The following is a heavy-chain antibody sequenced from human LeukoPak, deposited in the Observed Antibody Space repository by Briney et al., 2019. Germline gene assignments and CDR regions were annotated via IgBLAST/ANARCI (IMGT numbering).Heavy chain of an antibody. J-gene: IGHJ4*02. D-gene: IGHD1-7*01. CDR3: AREVTGTTPFDY. CDR2: IYYSGST. V-gene: IGHV4-38-2*02. Sequence: SETLSLTCTVSGYSISSGYYWGWIRQPPGKGLEWIGSIYYSGSTYYNPSLKSRVTISVDTSKNQFSLKLSSVTAADTAVYYCAREVTGTTPFDYWGQGTLVTVSS. CDR1: GYSISSGYY.